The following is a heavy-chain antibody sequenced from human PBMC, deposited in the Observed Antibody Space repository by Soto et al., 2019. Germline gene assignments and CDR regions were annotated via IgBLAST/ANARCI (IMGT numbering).Heavy chain of an antibody. J-gene: IGHJ4*02. V-gene: IGHV4-4*02. Sequence: QVQLQESGPGLVKPSGTLSLTCAVSGGSISSTNWWNWVRQPPGKGLEWIGEIDHSGSTNYNPSLKSRVTMSVDEPNSQSALKPSSVTAADRAVYYGVRDSGNGWKDYGGQGTLVTVAS. CDR1: GGSISSTNW. CDR2: IDHSGST. CDR3: VRDSGNGWKDY. D-gene: IGHD6-19*01.